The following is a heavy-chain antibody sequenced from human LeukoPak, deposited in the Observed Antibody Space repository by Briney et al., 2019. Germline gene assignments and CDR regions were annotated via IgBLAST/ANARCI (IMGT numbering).Heavy chain of an antibody. CDR3: AKTQSTTMIVVVYYFDY. J-gene: IGHJ4*02. Sequence: PGGSLRLSCAASGFTFSSYAMSWVRQAPGKGLEWVSAISGSGGSTYYAYSVKGRFTISRDNSKNTLYLQMNSLRAEDTAVYYCAKTQSTTMIVVVYYFDYWGQGTLVTVSS. D-gene: IGHD3-22*01. CDR2: ISGSGGST. CDR1: GFTFSSYA. V-gene: IGHV3-23*01.